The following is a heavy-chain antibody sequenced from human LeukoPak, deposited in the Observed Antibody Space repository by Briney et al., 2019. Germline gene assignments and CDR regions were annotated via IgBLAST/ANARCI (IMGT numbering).Heavy chain of an antibody. CDR3: TIDIGRLRGDAFDF. Sequence: GGSLRLSCAASGFTFSNYAMTWVRQAPGRGLEYVSGISGNGRSTFYGSSVKGRFTVSRDNSKDTLYLQMGSLRVEDMAVYYCTIDIGRLRGDAFDFWGQGTMVTVSS. CDR2: ISGNGRST. CDR1: GFTFSNYA. J-gene: IGHJ3*01. V-gene: IGHV3-64*01. D-gene: IGHD2-15*01.